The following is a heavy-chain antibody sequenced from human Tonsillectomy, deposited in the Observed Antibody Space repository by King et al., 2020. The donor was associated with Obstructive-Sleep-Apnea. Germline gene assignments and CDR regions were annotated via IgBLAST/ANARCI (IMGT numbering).Heavy chain of an antibody. V-gene: IGHV3-20*04. CDR3: ARVGLRGIFCSVTSCYLDY. Sequence: VQLVESGGRVVRPGGSLRLSCAASGFTFDDYVMTWVRQAPGKGLEWVAGINWNGATTFYADSVKGRFTISRDNGKNSLYLQMNSLRAEDTAVYYCARVGLRGIFCSVTSCYLDYWGPGSLVTVSS. CDR2: INWNGATT. CDR1: GFTFDDYV. D-gene: IGHD3-9*01. J-gene: IGHJ4*02.